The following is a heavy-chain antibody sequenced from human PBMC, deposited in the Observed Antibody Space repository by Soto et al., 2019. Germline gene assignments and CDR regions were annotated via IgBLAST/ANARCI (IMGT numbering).Heavy chain of an antibody. CDR3: ARVAMENYHDIWSGYTSYALDV. Sequence: PSETLSLTCAVSGGSMSGFSWSWIRQPPGKGLEFVGSMSHSGRSEYNPSLKNRIILSVDVSKNQFSLNLKSMEAADTAVYYCARVAMENYHDIWSGYTSYALDVWGQGTTVTVSS. CDR2: MSHSGRS. D-gene: IGHD3-3*01. J-gene: IGHJ6*02. V-gene: IGHV4-59*13. CDR1: GGSMSGFS.